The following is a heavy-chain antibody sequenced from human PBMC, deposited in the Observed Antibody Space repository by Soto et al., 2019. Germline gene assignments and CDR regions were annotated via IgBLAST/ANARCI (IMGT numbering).Heavy chain of an antibody. V-gene: IGHV4-34*01. D-gene: IGHD5-12*01. CDR2: IKHSGST. Sequence: QVQLQQWGAGLLKPSETLSLTCAVYGGSFSAYYWSWIRQPPGKGLEWIGEIKHSGSTTYNPSLKSRVTISVDRSKNQFSLKLSSVTAADTALYYCARGVGYAGVDYWGQGTLVTVSS. CDR1: GGSFSAYY. J-gene: IGHJ4*02. CDR3: ARGVGYAGVDY.